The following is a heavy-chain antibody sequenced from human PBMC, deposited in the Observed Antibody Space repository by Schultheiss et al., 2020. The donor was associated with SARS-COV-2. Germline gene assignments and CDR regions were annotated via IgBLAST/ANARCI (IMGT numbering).Heavy chain of an antibody. D-gene: IGHD3-22*01. V-gene: IGHV4-61*01. CDR2: IYYSGST. CDR3: ARPLPDSSGYYGSLDY. J-gene: IGHJ4*02. Sequence: SETLSLTCAVSGGSISSSNWWSWIRQPPGKGLEWIGYIYYSGSTNYNPSLKSRVTISVDTSKNQFSLKLSSVTAADTAVYYCARPLPDSSGYYGSLDYWGQGTLVTVSS. CDR1: GGSISSSNW.